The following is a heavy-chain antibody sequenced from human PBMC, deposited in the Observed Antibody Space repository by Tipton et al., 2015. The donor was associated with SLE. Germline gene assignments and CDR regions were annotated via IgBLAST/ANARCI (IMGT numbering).Heavy chain of an antibody. J-gene: IGHJ3*02. CDR3: AKRYYDFWSGYSLTVAFDI. CDR1: GFTFSSYG. V-gene: IGHV3-30*02. Sequence: SLRLSCVASGFTFSSYGMHWVRQAPGKGLEWVAFIRYDGSNKYYADSVEGRFTISRDNSKNTLYLQMNSLRAEDTAVYYCAKRYYDFWSGYSLTVAFDIWGQGTMVTVSS. D-gene: IGHD3-3*01. CDR2: IRYDGSNK.